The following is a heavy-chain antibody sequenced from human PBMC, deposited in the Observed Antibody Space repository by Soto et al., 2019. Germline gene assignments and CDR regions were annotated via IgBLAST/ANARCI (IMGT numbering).Heavy chain of an antibody. J-gene: IGHJ6*02. CDR3: ATSAAGNYYYYGMDV. V-gene: IGHV3-33*01. D-gene: IGHD6-13*01. Sequence: QVQLVESGGGVVQPGRSLRLSCAASGFTFSSYGMHWVRQAPGKGLEWVEVIWYDGSNKYYADSVKGRFTISRDNSKNTLYLQMNSLRAEDTAVYYCATSAAGNYYYYGMDVWGQGTTVTVSS. CDR2: IWYDGSNK. CDR1: GFTFSSYG.